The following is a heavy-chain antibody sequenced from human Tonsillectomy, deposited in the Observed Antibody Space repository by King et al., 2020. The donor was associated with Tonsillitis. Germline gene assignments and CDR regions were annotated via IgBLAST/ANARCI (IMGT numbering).Heavy chain of an antibody. Sequence: QLQESGPGLVKPSETLSLTCTVSGGSISTYYWSWIRQPPGKGLGWIGYIYYSGSPKDSPSLKSRVTISLNTSKNQFSLKLSSVFAADTAVYYCARGKYYYDSSGYYLFDSWGQGTLVTVSS. CDR3: ARGKYYYDSSGYYLFDS. D-gene: IGHD3-22*01. CDR1: GGSISTYY. J-gene: IGHJ4*02. V-gene: IGHV4-59*01. CDR2: IYYSGSP.